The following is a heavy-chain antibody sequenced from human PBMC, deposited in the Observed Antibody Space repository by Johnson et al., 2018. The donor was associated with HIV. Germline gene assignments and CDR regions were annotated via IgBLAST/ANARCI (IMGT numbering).Heavy chain of an antibody. Sequence: QVQLVESGGGVVKPGGSLRLSCAASGFTFSSYAMHWVRQAPGKGLEWVAVISYDGSNKYYAASVKDRFTISRDNSKNTLYLQMNSLRAEDTAVYYCAKAMGGWLLAHAFDIWGQGTMVTISS. J-gene: IGHJ3*02. D-gene: IGHD3-22*01. V-gene: IGHV3-30-3*01. CDR1: GFTFSSYA. CDR2: ISYDGSNK. CDR3: AKAMGGWLLAHAFDI.